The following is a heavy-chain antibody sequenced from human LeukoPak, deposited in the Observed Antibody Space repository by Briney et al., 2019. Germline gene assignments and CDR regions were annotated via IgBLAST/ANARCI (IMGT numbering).Heavy chain of an antibody. Sequence: GASVKVSCKASGGTFSSYAISWVGQAPGQGLEWMGGIIPIFGTANYAQKFQGRVTINADESTSTAYMELSSLRSEDTAVYYCARGPITMVRGVISHFDYWGQGTLVTVSS. J-gene: IGHJ4*02. CDR2: IIPIFGTA. CDR3: ARGPITMVRGVISHFDY. CDR1: GGTFSSYA. V-gene: IGHV1-69*13. D-gene: IGHD3-10*01.